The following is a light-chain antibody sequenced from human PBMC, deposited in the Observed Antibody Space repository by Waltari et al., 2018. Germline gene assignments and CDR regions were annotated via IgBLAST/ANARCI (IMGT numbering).Light chain of an antibody. CDR3: SYYPDTHTPVV. V-gene: IGLV2-14*03. Sequence: QSALTQPASVSGSPGQSVTIPCTGVSSDGDDYRIISWFRQHPGKPPKLILYHPSNPASDISNRFSGYKSGNTASLTISRLQADDEADYFCSYYPDTHTPVVFGGGTKLTV. J-gene: IGLJ2*01. CDR1: SSDGDDYRI. CDR2: HPS.